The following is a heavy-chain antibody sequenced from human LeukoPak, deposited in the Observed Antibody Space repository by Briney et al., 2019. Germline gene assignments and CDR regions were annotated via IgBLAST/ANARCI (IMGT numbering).Heavy chain of an antibody. J-gene: IGHJ5*02. Sequence: GGSVKVSCKASGYTFTGYGISWGRQAPGQGGEGMGWISAYNGNTKYAQKLQGRVTMTTETSTSTAYMQLRSLRSDDTAVYYCARMGVVPAAPWGQGTLVTVSS. CDR2: ISAYNGNT. D-gene: IGHD2-2*01. CDR3: ARMGVVPAAP. V-gene: IGHV1-18*01. CDR1: GYTFTGYG.